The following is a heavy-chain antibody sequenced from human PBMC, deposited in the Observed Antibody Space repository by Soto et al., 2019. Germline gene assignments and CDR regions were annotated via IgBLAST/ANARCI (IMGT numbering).Heavy chain of an antibody. CDR3: ARSNSGPFDY. CDR2: INPSGGST. Sequence: SXKVSFTASGYTXTSYYMHWVRQAPGQGLEWMGIINPSGGSTSYAQKFQGRVTMTRDTSTSTVYMELRSLRSEDTAVYYCARSNSGPFDYWGQGTLVTVSS. J-gene: IGHJ4*02. D-gene: IGHD1-26*01. CDR1: GYTXTSYY. V-gene: IGHV1-46*01.